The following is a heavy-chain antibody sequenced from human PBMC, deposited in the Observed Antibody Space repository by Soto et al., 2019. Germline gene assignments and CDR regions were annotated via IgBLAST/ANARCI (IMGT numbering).Heavy chain of an antibody. CDR2: MNPNNGNT. D-gene: IGHD7-27*01. Sequence: AASVKVSCKAAAYTFTSYDINWVRQATGQDFEWMGWMNPNNGNTAYAQKFQGRVTMTRDTSKSTAFMELSSLTSEDTAVYYCARGPRNWGVDYWGQGTLVPVSS. J-gene: IGHJ4*02. CDR1: AYTFTSYD. CDR3: ARGPRNWGVDY. V-gene: IGHV1-8*01.